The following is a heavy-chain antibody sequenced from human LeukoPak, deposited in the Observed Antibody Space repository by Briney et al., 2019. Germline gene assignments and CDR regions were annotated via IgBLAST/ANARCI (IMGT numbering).Heavy chain of an antibody. D-gene: IGHD6-19*01. J-gene: IGHJ5*02. CDR1: GYTFTSYY. Sequence: ASVKVSCKASGYTFTSYYMHWVRQAPGQGLEWMGIINPSGGSTSYAQKFRGRVTMTRDMSTSTVYMELSSLRSEDTAVYYCARDHSSGWFDPWGQGTLVTVSS. CDR2: INPSGGST. V-gene: IGHV1-46*01. CDR3: ARDHSSGWFDP.